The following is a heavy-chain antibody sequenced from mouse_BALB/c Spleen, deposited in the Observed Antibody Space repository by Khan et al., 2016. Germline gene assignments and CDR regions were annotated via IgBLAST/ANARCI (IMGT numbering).Heavy chain of an antibody. V-gene: IGHV1S56*01. Sequence: QVQLQQSGPELVKPGASVKMSCKASGYTFTSYYIHWVKQRPGQGLEWIGWIYPGDGSTKYNEKFKGKTTLTADKSSSTAYMLLSSLTSEDSAIYFCARRGFAYWGQGTRVTVSA. CDR1: GYTFTSYY. J-gene: IGHJ3*01. CDR2: IYPGDGST. CDR3: ARRGFAY.